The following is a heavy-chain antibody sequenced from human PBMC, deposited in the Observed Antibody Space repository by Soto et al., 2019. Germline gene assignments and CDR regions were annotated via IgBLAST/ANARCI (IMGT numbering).Heavy chain of an antibody. D-gene: IGHD6-13*01. CDR1: GGTFSSYA. CDR3: ALAPHSIAAALDYYYYYGMDV. CDR2: IIPIFGTA. J-gene: IGHJ6*02. Sequence: GASVKVSCKASGGTFSSYAISWVRQAPGQGLEWMGGIIPIFGTANYAQKFQGRVTITADESTSTAYMELSSLRSEDTAVYYCALAPHSIAAALDYYYYYGMDVWGQGTTVTVSS. V-gene: IGHV1-69*13.